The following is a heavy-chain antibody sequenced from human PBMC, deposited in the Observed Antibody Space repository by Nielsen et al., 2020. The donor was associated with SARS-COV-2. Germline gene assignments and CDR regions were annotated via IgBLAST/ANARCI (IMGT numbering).Heavy chain of an antibody. J-gene: IGHJ6*02. V-gene: IGHV3-30*18. CDR3: AKDPGYSSSWGAYYYYGMDV. Sequence: GGSLRLSCAASGFTFSSYGMHWVRQAPGKGLEWVAVISYDGSNKYYADSVKGRFTISRDNSKNTLYLQMNSLRAEDTAVYYCAKDPGYSSSWGAYYYYGMDVWGQVTTVTVSS. CDR2: ISYDGSNK. D-gene: IGHD6-13*01. CDR1: GFTFSSYG.